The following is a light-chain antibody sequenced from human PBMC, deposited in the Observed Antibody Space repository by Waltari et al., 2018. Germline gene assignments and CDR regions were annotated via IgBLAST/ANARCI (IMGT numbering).Light chain of an antibody. CDR1: QSISTW. J-gene: IGKJ2*01. Sequence: DIQMTQSPSTVSASVGDRVTITCRASQSISTWLAWYQQKPGKAPKLLIYKASDLESGVPSRFSGSGSGTEFTLTISSLQPYDFATYYCQHYNTYPVTFGQGTKLDI. CDR2: KAS. CDR3: QHYNTYPVT. V-gene: IGKV1-5*03.